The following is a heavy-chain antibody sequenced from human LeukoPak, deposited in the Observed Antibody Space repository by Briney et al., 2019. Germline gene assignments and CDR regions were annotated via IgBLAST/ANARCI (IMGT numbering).Heavy chain of an antibody. CDR3: TKTDSGSLDY. CDR2: INPASGGT. J-gene: IGHJ4*02. CDR1: GYTFTGYY. V-gene: IGHV1-2*02. D-gene: IGHD1-26*01. Sequence: ASVKVSCKASGYTFTGYYMHWVRQAPGQGLEWMGWINPASGGTKCPQKFQGRVTMTRDTSITTAYMELNSLRSDDTAVYYCTKTDSGSLDYWGQGTLVTVSS.